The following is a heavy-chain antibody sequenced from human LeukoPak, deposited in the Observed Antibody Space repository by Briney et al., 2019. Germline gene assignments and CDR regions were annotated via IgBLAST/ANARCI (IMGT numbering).Heavy chain of an antibody. D-gene: IGHD3-9*01. V-gene: IGHV1-46*01. CDR2: INPSGGGT. CDR1: GYSFVSYY. J-gene: IGHJ4*02. CDR3: ARGDRLPGYSAPVGDY. Sequence: GASVEVSCKAAGYSFVSYYMHWVRQAPGQGLEWMAIINPSGGGTTCAQKFQGRVTVTMDTSTRTVYMDLSSLRSDDTAVYYCARGDRLPGYSAPVGDYWGQGTLVTVSS.